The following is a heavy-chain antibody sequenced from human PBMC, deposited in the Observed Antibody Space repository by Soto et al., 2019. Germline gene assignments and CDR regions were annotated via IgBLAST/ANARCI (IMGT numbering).Heavy chain of an antibody. CDR3: ARGERFMSAAGNRPFDY. D-gene: IGHD6-13*01. V-gene: IGHV5-51*01. CDR2: IYPDDSDI. Sequence: PGASLKISCKGSGYRFSSYWIGWVRQMPGKGLEWMGIIYPDDSDIRYSPPFQGQVTISVDTSIGTAYLQWSSLKAPDTAMYYCARGERFMSAAGNRPFDYWGQGTLVTVSS. CDR1: GYRFSSYW. J-gene: IGHJ4*02.